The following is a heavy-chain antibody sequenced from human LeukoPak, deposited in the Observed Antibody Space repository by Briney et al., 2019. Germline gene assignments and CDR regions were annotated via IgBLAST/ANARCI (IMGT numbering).Heavy chain of an antibody. Sequence: PSETLSLTCTVSGGSISSSSYYWGWIRQPPGKGLEWIGSIYYSGSTYYNPSLKSRVTISVDTSKNQFSLKLSSVTAADTAVYYCARSGSSWYPADYWGQGTLVTVSS. CDR2: IYYSGST. CDR3: ARSGSSWYPADY. D-gene: IGHD6-13*01. J-gene: IGHJ4*02. CDR1: GGSISSSSYY. V-gene: IGHV4-39*07.